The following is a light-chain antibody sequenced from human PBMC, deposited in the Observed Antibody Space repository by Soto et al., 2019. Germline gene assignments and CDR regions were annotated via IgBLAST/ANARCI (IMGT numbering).Light chain of an antibody. V-gene: IGLV4-69*01. CDR1: SRHSNYA. CDR3: QTWGSGIVV. Sequence: QSVLTQSPAASASLGASVKLTCTLSSRHSNYAIAWHQQQSEKGPRYLMKLNSDGSHSKGDGIPDRFSGPSSGAERYLTISSLQSEDEADYYCQTWGSGIVVFGGGTRSPS. J-gene: IGLJ2*01. CDR2: LNSDGSH.